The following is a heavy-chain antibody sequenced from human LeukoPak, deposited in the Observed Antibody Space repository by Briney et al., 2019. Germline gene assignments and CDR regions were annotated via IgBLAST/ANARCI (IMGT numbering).Heavy chain of an antibody. J-gene: IGHJ4*02. CDR2: ISDSGGST. Sequence: GGSLRLSCAASGFTFSSYAMSWVRQAPGKGLEWVSAISDSGGSTYDADSVKGRITISRDNSKNTLYLQMNSLRAEDTAVYYCAKDTSIGRYCTNGVCSPFDYWGQGTLVTVSS. D-gene: IGHD2-8*01. CDR3: AKDTSIGRYCTNGVCSPFDY. V-gene: IGHV3-23*01. CDR1: GFTFSSYA.